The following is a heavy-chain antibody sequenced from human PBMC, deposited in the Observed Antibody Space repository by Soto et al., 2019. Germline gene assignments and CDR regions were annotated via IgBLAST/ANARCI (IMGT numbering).Heavy chain of an antibody. D-gene: IGHD5-12*01. CDR2: VNPGGYST. CDR1: GFTFTSYS. V-gene: IGHV3-23*01. J-gene: IGHJ4*02. Sequence: EVQLLQSGGGLVQPGGSLRLSCAASGFTFTSYSMTWVRQTPGKGLEWVAAVNPGGYSTYYADSVKGRFTISRDTSNKTLYLQMNRLRAEDTAVYYCAKDLRAGSGYDFDYRDQGTLVTVSS. CDR3: AKDLRAGSGYDFDY.